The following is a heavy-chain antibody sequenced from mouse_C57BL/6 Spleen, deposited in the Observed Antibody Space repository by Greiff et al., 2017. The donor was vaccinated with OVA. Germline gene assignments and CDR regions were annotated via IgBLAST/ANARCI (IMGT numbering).Heavy chain of an antibody. D-gene: IGHD2-3*01. CDR2: IWSGGST. V-gene: IGHV2-2*01. J-gene: IGHJ4*01. CDR1: GFSLTSYG. CDR3: ARIDGYYLYAMDY. Sequence: VKLMESGPGLVQPSQSLSITCTVSGFSLTSYGVHWVRQSPGKGLEWLGVIWSGGSTDYNAAFISRLSISKDNSKSQVFFKMNSLQADDTAIYYCARIDGYYLYAMDYWGQGTSVTVSS.